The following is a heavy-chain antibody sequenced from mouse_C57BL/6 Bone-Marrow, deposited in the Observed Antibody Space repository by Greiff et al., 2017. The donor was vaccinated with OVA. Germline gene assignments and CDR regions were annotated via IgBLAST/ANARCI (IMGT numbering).Heavy chain of an antibody. Sequence: DVKLVESGGDLVKPGGSLKLSCAASGFTFSSYGMSWVRQTPDTRLEWVATISSGGSYTYYPDSVKGRFTISRDNAKNTLYLQMSSLKSEDTGVCYCARQGGVAYWGQGTLVTVSA. J-gene: IGHJ3*01. V-gene: IGHV5-6*02. CDR1: GFTFSSYG. CDR3: ARQGGVAY. CDR2: ISSGGSYT.